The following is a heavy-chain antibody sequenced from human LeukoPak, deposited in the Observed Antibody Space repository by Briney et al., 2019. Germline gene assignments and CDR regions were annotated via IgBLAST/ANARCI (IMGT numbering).Heavy chain of an antibody. CDR1: GFTVSSNY. CDR3: ARQRGYSYGAYYYYMDV. V-gene: IGHV3-66*04. CDR2: IYSGGST. J-gene: IGHJ6*03. Sequence: GGSLRLSCAASGFTVSSNYMSWVRQAPGKGLEWVSVIYSGGSTYYADSVKGRFTISRDNSKNTLYLQMNSLRAEDTAVYYCARQRGYSYGAYYYYMDVWGKGTTVTISS. D-gene: IGHD5-18*01.